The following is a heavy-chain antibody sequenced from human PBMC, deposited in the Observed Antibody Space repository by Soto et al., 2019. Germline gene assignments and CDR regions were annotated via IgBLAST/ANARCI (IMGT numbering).Heavy chain of an antibody. CDR1: GYTFNKYP. J-gene: IGHJ4*01. V-gene: IGHV1-3*01. CDR3: ATDAYCTMGMFYFDY. CDR2: INPGNGDT. Sequence: ASVKVSCKTSGYTFNKYPIHWVRQAPGQGLEWMGWINPGNGDTGYSQKFQDRVTITRDTSASTAYMELSSLRSEDTGVYYCATDAYCTMGMFYFDYWGHGTLVTVSS. D-gene: IGHD3-10*01.